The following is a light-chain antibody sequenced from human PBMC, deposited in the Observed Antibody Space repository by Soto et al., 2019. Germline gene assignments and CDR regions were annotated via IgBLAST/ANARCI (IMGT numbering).Light chain of an antibody. CDR1: QDVRKF. CDR3: QQSENFPLT. V-gene: IGKV1-33*01. J-gene: IGKJ4*01. CDR2: DAS. Sequence: DIEVTQYPSSLSASVGDRVTVTCQASQDVRKFLSWYQQKPGKVPKLLIYDASNLETGVPSRFSGSGSGTDFTFTISSLEPEDIATYFCQQSENFPLTFGGGTKV.